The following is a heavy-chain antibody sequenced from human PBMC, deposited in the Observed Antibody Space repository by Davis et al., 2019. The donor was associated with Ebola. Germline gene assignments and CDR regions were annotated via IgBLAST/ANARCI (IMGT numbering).Heavy chain of an antibody. J-gene: IGHJ3*02. CDR3: AREFRDYYDSSGYYYVYAFDI. D-gene: IGHD3-22*01. V-gene: IGHV1-2*06. CDR1: GYTFTGYY. Sequence: AASVQVSCKASGYTFTGYYMHWVRQAPGQGLEWMGRINPNSGGTNYAQKFQGRVTMTRDTSISTAYMELSRLRSDDTAVYYCAREFRDYYDSSGYYYVYAFDIWGQGTMVTVSS. CDR2: INPNSGGT.